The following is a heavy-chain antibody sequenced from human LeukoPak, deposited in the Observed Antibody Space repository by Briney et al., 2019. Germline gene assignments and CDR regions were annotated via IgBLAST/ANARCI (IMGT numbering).Heavy chain of an antibody. D-gene: IGHD5-24*01. CDR2: IYYSGST. V-gene: IGHV4-39*01. Sequence: SETLSLTCTVSGGSISSSSYYWGWIRQPPGKGLEWIGSIYYSGSTYYNPSLKSRVTISVDTSKNQFSLKLSSVTAADTAVYYCARLSSDGYNSLTYWGQGTLVTVSS. J-gene: IGHJ4*02. CDR3: ARLSSDGYNSLTY. CDR1: GGSISSSSYY.